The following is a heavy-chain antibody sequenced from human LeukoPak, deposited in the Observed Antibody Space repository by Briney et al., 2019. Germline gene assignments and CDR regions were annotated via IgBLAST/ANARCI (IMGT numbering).Heavy chain of an antibody. CDR1: GYTFTGYY. Sequence: RASVKVSCKASGYTFTGYYMHWVRQAPGQGLEWMGWINPNSGNTGYAQKFQGRVTMTRNTSISTAYMELSSLRSEDTAVYYCARGLGYSYGHFRGDYYYYYMDVWGKGTTVTISS. J-gene: IGHJ6*03. CDR3: ARGLGYSYGHFRGDYYYYYMDV. CDR2: INPNSGNT. V-gene: IGHV1-8*02. D-gene: IGHD5-18*01.